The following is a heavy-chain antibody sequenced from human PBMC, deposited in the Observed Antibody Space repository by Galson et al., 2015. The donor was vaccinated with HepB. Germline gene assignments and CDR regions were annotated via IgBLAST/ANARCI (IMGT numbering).Heavy chain of an antibody. D-gene: IGHD1-26*01. Sequence: SLRLSCAASGFTFDDYAMHWVQQAPGKGLEWVSGISWNSGNIGYADSVKGRFTISRDNAKNSLYLQMNSLRAEDTALYYCAKDMGSFNFWSFDLWGRGTLVTVSS. V-gene: IGHV3-9*01. CDR3: AKDMGSFNFWSFDL. CDR1: GFTFDDYA. CDR2: ISWNSGNI. J-gene: IGHJ2*01.